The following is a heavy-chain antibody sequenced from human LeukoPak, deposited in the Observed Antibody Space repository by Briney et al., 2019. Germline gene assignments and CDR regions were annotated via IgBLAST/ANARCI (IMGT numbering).Heavy chain of an antibody. Sequence: SETLSLTCAVYGGSFSGYYWSWIRQPPGKGLEWIGEINHGGITNYNPSLKSRVTISVDTSKKQFSLKLSSVTAADTAVYYCARAIRGVMIVYYYYGLDVWGQGTTVTVSS. CDR2: INHGGIT. J-gene: IGHJ6*02. D-gene: IGHD3-10*01. CDR1: GGSFSGYY. CDR3: ARAIRGVMIVYYYYGLDV. V-gene: IGHV4-34*01.